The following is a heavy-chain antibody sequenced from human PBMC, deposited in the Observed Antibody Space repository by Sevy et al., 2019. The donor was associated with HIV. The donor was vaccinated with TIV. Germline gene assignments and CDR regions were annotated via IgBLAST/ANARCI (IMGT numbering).Heavy chain of an antibody. J-gene: IGHJ5*02. CDR2: IYHSGST. CDR3: ARSGSLGNWFDP. D-gene: IGHD3-22*01. Sequence: SETLSLTCAVSGGSISSGGYSWSWIRQPPGKGLEWIGYIYHSGSTYYNPSLKSRVTISVDRSKNQFSLKLSSVTAADTAVYYWARSGSLGNWFDPWGQGTLVTVSS. CDR1: GGSISSGGYS. V-gene: IGHV4-30-2*01.